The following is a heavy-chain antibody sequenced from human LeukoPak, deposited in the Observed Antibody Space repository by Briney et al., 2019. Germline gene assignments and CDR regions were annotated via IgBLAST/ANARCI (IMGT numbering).Heavy chain of an antibody. CDR1: GGSISTYY. J-gene: IGHJ6*03. D-gene: IGHD3-10*01. V-gene: IGHV4-4*07. Sequence: SETLSLTCTVSGGSISTYYWSWIRQPAGKGLEWIGRIYTSGNTNYNPSLKSRVSMSVDTSKNQFSLKLSSVTAADTAVYYCARSYYYGSGSPRRYYYYMDVWGKGTTVTISS. CDR2: IYTSGNT. CDR3: ARSYYYGSGSPRRYYYYMDV.